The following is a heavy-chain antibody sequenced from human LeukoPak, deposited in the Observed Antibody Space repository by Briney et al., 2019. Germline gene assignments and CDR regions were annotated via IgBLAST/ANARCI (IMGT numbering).Heavy chain of an antibody. CDR1: GYTFTSYG. Sequence: ASVKVSCKASGYTFTSYGISWVRQAPGQGLEWMGWISAYNGNTNYAQKLQGRVTMTTDTSTSTAYMELRSLRSDDTAVYYCVCGGSNDNYFDYWGQGALVTVSS. CDR2: ISAYNGNT. CDR3: VCGGSNDNYFDY. J-gene: IGHJ4*02. V-gene: IGHV1-18*01. D-gene: IGHD2-15*01.